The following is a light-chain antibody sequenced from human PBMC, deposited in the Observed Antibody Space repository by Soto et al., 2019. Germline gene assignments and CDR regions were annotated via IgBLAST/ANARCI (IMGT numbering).Light chain of an antibody. CDR1: QSVSSK. J-gene: IGKJ4*01. Sequence: EIVMTQSPATLSVSPGERATLSCRASQSVSSKLAWYQQKPGQAPRLLIYRASTRATDIPARFSGSGSGTEFNLTISSLQSEDFAVYYCQQYNNWPRATFGGGTKVDIK. V-gene: IGKV3-15*01. CDR2: RAS. CDR3: QQYNNWPRAT.